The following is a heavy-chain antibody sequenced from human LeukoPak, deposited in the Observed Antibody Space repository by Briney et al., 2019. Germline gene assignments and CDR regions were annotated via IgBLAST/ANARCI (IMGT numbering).Heavy chain of an antibody. D-gene: IGHD6-13*01. CDR2: ISPDGRNI. V-gene: IGHV3-74*01. CDR3: ARGGSWSFDY. J-gene: IGHJ4*02. Sequence: PGGSLRLPCAASGFTLSDYWMNWVRQVPGTGPVWVSHISPDGRNIAYADSVKARFTISRDNTESSLHLQMNILRAEDTAVYYCARGGSWSFDYWGQGTLVTVSS. CDR1: GFTLSDYW.